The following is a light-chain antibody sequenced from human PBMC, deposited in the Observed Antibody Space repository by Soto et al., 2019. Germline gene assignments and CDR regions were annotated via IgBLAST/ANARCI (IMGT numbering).Light chain of an antibody. Sequence: EIVLTQSPGTLSLSRGERATLSCRASQSVSSAYLGWYQQKPGQAPGLLIYGASSRATGIPDRFSGSGSGTDFTLTISRLEPEDSAVYYCQQYGSSFSFTFGPGTKVDIK. V-gene: IGKV3-20*01. CDR1: QSVSSAY. CDR3: QQYGSSFSFT. CDR2: GAS. J-gene: IGKJ3*01.